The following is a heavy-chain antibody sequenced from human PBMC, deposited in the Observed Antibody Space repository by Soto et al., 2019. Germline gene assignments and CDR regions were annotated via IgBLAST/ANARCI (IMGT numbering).Heavy chain of an antibody. Sequence: SETLSLTCTVSGGSISSYYWSLLRQPPGKGLEWIGYMYNTGSTIYNPSLKSRVAISVDTPKNQFSLKLNSVTAADTAVYYCARDLWGYCGADCYPLDVWGQGTTVTVSS. D-gene: IGHD2-21*02. V-gene: IGHV4-59*01. CDR3: ARDLWGYCGADCYPLDV. CDR1: GGSISSYY. J-gene: IGHJ6*02. CDR2: MYNTGST.